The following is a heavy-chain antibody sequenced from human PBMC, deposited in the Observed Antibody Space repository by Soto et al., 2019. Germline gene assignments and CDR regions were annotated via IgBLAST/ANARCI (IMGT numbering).Heavy chain of an antibody. CDR2: ISSSGGTT. D-gene: IGHD3-16*01. Sequence: PGGSLRLSCATSGFNFNNYAMCWVRQAPGERLEWVSCISSSGGTTYYADSVKGRFTISRDNSRNTVFLQMNTLGAEDTAIYHCPTFVRVSAPGWARASENWGKGTRVTVSS. J-gene: IGHJ4*02. CDR3: PTFVRVSAPGWARASEN. V-gene: IGHV3-23*01. CDR1: GFNFNNYA.